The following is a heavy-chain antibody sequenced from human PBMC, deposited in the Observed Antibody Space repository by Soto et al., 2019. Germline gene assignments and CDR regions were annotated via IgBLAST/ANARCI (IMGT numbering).Heavy chain of an antibody. CDR1: GFSIRSHC. Sequence: GVSLRLSCAASGFSIRSHCMTGVRQAPGKGPEWVSVVYNDGRTFYADSVKGRFTTSSDNYKNTVYLQMNSLRPEYTAPYYCAKDHSHFHDSGPWGQGTLVTVSS. CDR3: AKDHSHFHDSGP. CDR2: VYNDGRT. V-gene: IGHV3-53*01. J-gene: IGHJ5*02. D-gene: IGHD3-3*01.